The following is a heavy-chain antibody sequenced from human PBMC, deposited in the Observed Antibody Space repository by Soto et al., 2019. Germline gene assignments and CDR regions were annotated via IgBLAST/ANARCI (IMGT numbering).Heavy chain of an antibody. V-gene: IGHV3-7*01. J-gene: IGHJ4*02. CDR3: ARERNLAWLFSPVLDY. CDR1: GFTFSSYW. D-gene: IGHD3-3*01. CDR2: IKQDGSEK. Sequence: EVQLVESGGGLVQPGGSLRLSCAASGFTFSSYWMSWVRQAPGKGLEWVANIKQDGSEKYYVDSVKGRFTISRDNAKNSLYLQMNSLRAEDTAVYYCARERNLAWLFSPVLDYWGQGTLVTVSS.